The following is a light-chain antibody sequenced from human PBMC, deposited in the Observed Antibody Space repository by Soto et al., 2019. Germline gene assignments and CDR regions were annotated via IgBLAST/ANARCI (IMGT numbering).Light chain of an antibody. CDR2: EVS. Sequence: QSALTQPPSVSGSPGQSVTISCTGTSSEVGSYNRVSWYQQPPGTAPKLMIYEVSNRPSGVPDRFSGSKSGNTASLTISGLQAEDEADYYCSLYTSSSTYVFGTGTKVTVL. V-gene: IGLV2-18*01. CDR3: SLYTSSSTYV. J-gene: IGLJ1*01. CDR1: SSEVGSYNR.